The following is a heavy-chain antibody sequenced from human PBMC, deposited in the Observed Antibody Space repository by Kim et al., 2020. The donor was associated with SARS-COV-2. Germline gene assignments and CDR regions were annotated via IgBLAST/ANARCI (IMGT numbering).Heavy chain of an antibody. J-gene: IGHJ4*02. D-gene: IGHD4-17*01. V-gene: IGHV3-53*01. CDR3: ARERGDYGDYYFDY. Sequence: ADSVQRRVTISRDKSKNTLYLQMNSLGAADTAVYYCARERGDYGDYYFDYWGQGTLVTVSS.